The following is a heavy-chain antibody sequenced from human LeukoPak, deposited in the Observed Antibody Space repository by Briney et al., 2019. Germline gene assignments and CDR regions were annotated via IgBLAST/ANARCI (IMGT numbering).Heavy chain of an antibody. J-gene: IGHJ6*03. CDR3: AKKGRISRSSSAGSYYYYYYMDV. CDR1: GFTFSSYG. Sequence: GGSLRLSCAASGFTFSSYGMQWVRQAPGKGLEWVAVIWYDGSNKYYADSVKGRFTISRDNSKNRLYLQMNSLRAEDRAVYYCAKKGRISRSSSAGSYYYYYYMDVWGKGTTVTVSS. D-gene: IGHD6-6*01. V-gene: IGHV3-33*06. CDR2: IWYDGSNK.